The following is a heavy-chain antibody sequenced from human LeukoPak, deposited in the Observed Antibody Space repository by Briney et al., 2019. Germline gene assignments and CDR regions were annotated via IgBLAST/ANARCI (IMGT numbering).Heavy chain of an antibody. CDR3: ARDTPNYDFWSGYYPHFDY. V-gene: IGHV3-21*01. J-gene: IGHJ4*02. CDR2: ISSSSSYI. D-gene: IGHD3-3*01. CDR1: GFTFSSYS. Sequence: PGGSLRLSCAASGFTFSSYSMNWVRQAPGKGLEWVSSISSSSSYIYYADSVKGRFTISRDNAKNSLYLQMNSLRAEDTAVYYCARDTPNYDFWSGYYPHFDYWGQGTLVTVSS.